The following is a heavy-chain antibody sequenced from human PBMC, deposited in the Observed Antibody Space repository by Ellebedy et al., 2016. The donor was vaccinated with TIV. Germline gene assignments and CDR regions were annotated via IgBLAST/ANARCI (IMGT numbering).Heavy chain of an antibody. CDR1: GYTFPGYY. J-gene: IGHJ4*02. Sequence: AASVKVSCKAAGYTFPGYYMHWVRQAPGQGLEWMGWINPNSGATNYTQELHGRVAFTRDTSISTAYLERSSLTSDDTAVYYCATGGRLSATRGLNWPFDYWGQGTLVSVS. CDR2: INPNSGAT. V-gene: IGHV1-2*02. CDR3: ATGGRLSATRGLNWPFDY. D-gene: IGHD3-10*01.